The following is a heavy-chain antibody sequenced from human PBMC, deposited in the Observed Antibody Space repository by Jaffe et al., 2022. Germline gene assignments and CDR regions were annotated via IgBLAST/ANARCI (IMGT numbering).Heavy chain of an antibody. V-gene: IGHV3-21*01. J-gene: IGHJ5*02. CDR1: GFTFSSYS. CDR2: ISSSSSYI. Sequence: EVQLVESGGGLVKPGGSLRLSCAASGFTFSSYSMNWVRQAPGKGLEWVSSISSSSSYIYYADSVKGRFTISRDNAKNSLYLQMNSLRAEDTAVYYCARDSHRITIFGVVKQGLNWFDPWGQGTLVTVSS. CDR3: ARDSHRITIFGVVKQGLNWFDP. D-gene: IGHD3-3*01.